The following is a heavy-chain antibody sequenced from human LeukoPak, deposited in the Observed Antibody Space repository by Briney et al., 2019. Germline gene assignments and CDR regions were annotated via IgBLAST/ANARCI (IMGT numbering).Heavy chain of an antibody. Sequence: GGSLRLSCAASGFTFSSYGMHWIRQAPGKGLDWVAFIRFDGSNTYLADSVKGRFTISRDNSKNMLYLQMNSLRTEDTAVYFCARDPGHYASTWLRGEDWFDPWGQGTLVTVSS. D-gene: IGHD3-22*01. J-gene: IGHJ5*02. CDR3: ARDPGHYASTWLRGEDWFDP. V-gene: IGHV3-30*02. CDR1: GFTFSSYG. CDR2: IRFDGSNT.